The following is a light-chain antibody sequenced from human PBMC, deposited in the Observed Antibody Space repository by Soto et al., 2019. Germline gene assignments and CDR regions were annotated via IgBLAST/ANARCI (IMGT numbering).Light chain of an antibody. CDR1: QTIDTR. CDR3: QHYDTDRAT. CDR2: DAS. Sequence: DIQMTQSPSSLSSSVGDRVTITCRATQTIDTRLAWYQQKPGEAPKLLIYDASSLENGVPSRFSGSGSGTEFTLTISGLQPDDFATDYCQHYDTDRATFGLGTKVDI. J-gene: IGKJ1*01. V-gene: IGKV1-5*01.